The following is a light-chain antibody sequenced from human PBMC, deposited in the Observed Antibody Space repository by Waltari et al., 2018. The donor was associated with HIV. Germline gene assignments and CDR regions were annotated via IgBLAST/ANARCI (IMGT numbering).Light chain of an antibody. CDR3: SSYAYNSVLV. Sequence: HSALTQPASVSGSPGQSITISCTGTHRAIGGYDFVSWYQQHPGRAPKLMIYGVSDRPSGVSNRFSGSKSGNRASLTISGVQAEDEADYYCSSYAYNSVLVFGGGTKLTVL. CDR2: GVS. V-gene: IGLV2-14*01. CDR1: HRAIGGYDF. J-gene: IGLJ3*02.